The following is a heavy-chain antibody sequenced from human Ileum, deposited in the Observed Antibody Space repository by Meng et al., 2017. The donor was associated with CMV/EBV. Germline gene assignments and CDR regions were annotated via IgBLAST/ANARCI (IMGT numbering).Heavy chain of an antibody. D-gene: IGHD3-16*01. Sequence: VLVVDSGGGVVRLGESFGSSCDASGLTLGNYGLHWVRQAPGKGLEWVAFLRYDGSEKRYVDSAKGRFTISRDDSRNTGYLQMNTVRVEDTAVYYCATDENWGCPHWGQGSLVTVSS. J-gene: IGHJ4*02. CDR1: GLTLGNYG. V-gene: IGHV3-30*02. CDR3: ATDENWGCPH. CDR2: LRYDGSEK.